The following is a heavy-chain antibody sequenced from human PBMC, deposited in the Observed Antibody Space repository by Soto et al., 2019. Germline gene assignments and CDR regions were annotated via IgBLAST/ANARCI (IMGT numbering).Heavy chain of an antibody. CDR2: ISGSGGST. CDR1: GFTFSSYA. D-gene: IGHD3-3*01. J-gene: IGHJ6*02. V-gene: IGHV3-23*01. CDR3: AKAQIRFLEWLSRADYGMDV. Sequence: GGSLRLSCAASGFTFSSYAMSWVRQAPGKGLEWVSAISGSGGSTYYADSVKGRFTISRDNSKNTLYLQMNSLRAEDTAVYYCAKAQIRFLEWLSRADYGMDVWGQGTTVTVSS.